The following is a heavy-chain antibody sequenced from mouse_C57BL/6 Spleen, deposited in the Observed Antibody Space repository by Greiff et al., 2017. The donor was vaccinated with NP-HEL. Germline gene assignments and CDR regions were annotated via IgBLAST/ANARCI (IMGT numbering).Heavy chain of an antibody. CDR3: ARWELGRDYAMDY. V-gene: IGHV1-81*01. CDR2: IYPRSGNT. Sequence: QVQLQQSGAELARPGASVKLSCKASGYTFTSYGISWVKQRPGQGLEWIGEIYPRSGNTYYNEKFKGKATLTADKSSSTAYMELRSLTSEDSAVYFCARWELGRDYAMDYWGQGTSVTVSS. J-gene: IGHJ4*01. D-gene: IGHD4-1*01. CDR1: GYTFTSYG.